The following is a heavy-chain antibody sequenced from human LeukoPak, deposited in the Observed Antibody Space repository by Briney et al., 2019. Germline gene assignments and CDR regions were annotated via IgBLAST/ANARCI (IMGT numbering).Heavy chain of an antibody. Sequence: GGSLRLSCAASGFTFSSYGMHWVRQAPGKGLEWVTFIRYDGSNKYYADSVKGRFTISRDNAKNTLYLQMNSLRAEDTAVYYCARPRYYYDSSGYYDPWGQGTLVTVSS. D-gene: IGHD3-22*01. J-gene: IGHJ5*02. CDR1: GFTFSSYG. CDR3: ARPRYYYDSSGYYDP. V-gene: IGHV3-30*02. CDR2: IRYDGSNK.